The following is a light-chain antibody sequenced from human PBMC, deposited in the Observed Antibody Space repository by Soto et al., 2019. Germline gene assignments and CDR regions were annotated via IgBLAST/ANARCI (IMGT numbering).Light chain of an antibody. V-gene: IGLV2-18*02. CDR2: EVS. CDR3: SSYTSSNTLV. CDR1: SSDFGTYSR. J-gene: IGLJ2*01. Sequence: QSALTQPPSVSGSPGQSVTISCTGSSSDFGTYSRVAWYQQPPGTAPKLTIYEVSNRPSGVPDRFSGSKSGDTASLTISGLQAEDEADYYCSSYTSSNTLVFGGGTKLTVL.